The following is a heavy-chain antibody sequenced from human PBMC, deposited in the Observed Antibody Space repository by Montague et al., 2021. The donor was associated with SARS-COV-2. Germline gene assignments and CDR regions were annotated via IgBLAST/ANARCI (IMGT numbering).Heavy chain of an antibody. V-gene: IGHV4-31*03. CDR3: ARVHIVVVTAMRYFDL. Sequence: TLSLTCTVSGGSISSGGHYWSWIRQRPGKGLEWIGYIYYSGSTYYNPSLKSRVTISVDTSKNQFSLKLSSVTAADTAVYYCARVHIVVVTAMRYFDLWGRGTLVTVSS. J-gene: IGHJ2*01. D-gene: IGHD2-21*02. CDR2: IYYSGST. CDR1: GGSISSGGHY.